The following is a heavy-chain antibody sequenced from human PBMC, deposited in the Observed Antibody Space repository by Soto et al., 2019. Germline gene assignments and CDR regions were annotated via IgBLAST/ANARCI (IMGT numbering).Heavy chain of an antibody. CDR1: GFTFSSYW. CDR2: IKQDGSEK. V-gene: IGHV3-7*05. J-gene: IGHJ4*02. Sequence: GSLRLSCAAAGFTFSSYWMSWVRQAPGKGLEWVANIKQDGSEKYYVDSVKGRFTISRDNAKDSLYLQMNSLRAEDTAVYYCARAKYYYDSSGPLDYWGQGTLVTVSS. D-gene: IGHD3-22*01. CDR3: ARAKYYYDSSGPLDY.